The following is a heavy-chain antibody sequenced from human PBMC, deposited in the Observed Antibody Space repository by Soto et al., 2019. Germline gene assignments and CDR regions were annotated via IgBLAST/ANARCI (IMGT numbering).Heavy chain of an antibody. CDR3: ARVTGVGADRYYFDY. CDR2: IYYSGST. J-gene: IGHJ4*02. D-gene: IGHD1-26*01. Sequence: QVQLQESGPGLVKPSQTLSLTCTVSGGSISSGGYYWSWIRQHPGKGLEWIGYIYYSGSTYYNPSIKSLVTIAVDTSKNQFSLKLSSVTAADTALYYCARVTGVGADRYYFDYWGQGTLVTVSS. CDR1: GGSISSGGYY. V-gene: IGHV4-31*01.